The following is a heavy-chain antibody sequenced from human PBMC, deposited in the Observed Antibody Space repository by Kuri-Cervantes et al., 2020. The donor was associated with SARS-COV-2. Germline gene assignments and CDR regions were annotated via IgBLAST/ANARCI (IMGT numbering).Heavy chain of an antibody. D-gene: IGHD2-15*01. CDR3: ARDGGKGHGPGLYYWYFNL. CDR2: ISYDGGNE. J-gene: IGHJ2*01. V-gene: IGHV3-30*03. CDR1: GFIFSNYG. Sequence: GESLKISCAASGFIFSNYGIHWVRQAPGKGLEWVAVISYDGGNEYYADSVKGRFTISRDNSKNTLYLQMNSLRPEDTAVYYCARDGGKGHGPGLYYWYFNLWGRGTLVTVSS.